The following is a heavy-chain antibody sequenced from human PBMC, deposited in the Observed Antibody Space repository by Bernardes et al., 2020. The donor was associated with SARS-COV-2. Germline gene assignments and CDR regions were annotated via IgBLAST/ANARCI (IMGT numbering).Heavy chain of an antibody. CDR3: AKDEWVTPNHGMDV. Sequence: GGSLRLSCAASGFTFDDYAMHWVRQAPGKGLEWVSGISWNSGSIGYADSVKGRFTISRDNAKNSLYLQMNSLRAEDTALYYCAKDEWVTPNHGMDVWGQGTTVTVA. D-gene: IGHD1-26*01. CDR1: GFTFDDYA. V-gene: IGHV3-9*01. CDR2: ISWNSGSI. J-gene: IGHJ6*02.